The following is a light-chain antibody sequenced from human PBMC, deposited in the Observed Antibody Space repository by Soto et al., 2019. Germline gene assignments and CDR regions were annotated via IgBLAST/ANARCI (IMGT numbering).Light chain of an antibody. CDR2: AAS. Sequence: DIQMTQSPSSLSASVGDRVTITCRASQSISTYLNWYQQKPGRAPKLLIYAASILQSGVPSRFSGSGSGTDFTLAISSLQPEDFSTYYCQQSFNTPLTFGGGTKVEI. CDR1: QSISTY. CDR3: QQSFNTPLT. V-gene: IGKV1-39*01. J-gene: IGKJ4*01.